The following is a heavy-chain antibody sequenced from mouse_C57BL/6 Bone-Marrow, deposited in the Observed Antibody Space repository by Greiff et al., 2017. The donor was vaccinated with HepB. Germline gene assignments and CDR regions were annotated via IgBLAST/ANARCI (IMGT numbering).Heavy chain of an antibody. CDR1: GYAFSSYW. J-gene: IGHJ3*01. CDR3: ARWGYGSSYPWFAY. CDR2: IYPGDGDT. D-gene: IGHD1-1*01. V-gene: IGHV1-80*01. Sequence: QVQLQQSGAELVKPGASVKISCKASGYAFSSYWMNWVKQRPGKGLEWIGQIYPGDGDTNYNGKFKGKATLTADKSSSTAYMQLSSLTSEDSAVYFCARWGYGSSYPWFAYWGQGTLVTVSA.